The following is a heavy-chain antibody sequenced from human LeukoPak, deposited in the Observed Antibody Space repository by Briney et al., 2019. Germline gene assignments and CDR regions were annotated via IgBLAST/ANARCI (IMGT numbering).Heavy chain of an antibody. CDR3: ARGSTGYYYYGMDV. V-gene: IGHV1-69*04. Sequence: SVKVSCKASGGTFSSYAISWVRQAPGQGLEWMGRIIPILGIANYAQKFQGRVTITADKSTSTAYMELSSLRSEDTAVYYSARGSTGYYYYGMDVWGQGTTVTVSS. D-gene: IGHD1-14*01. CDR2: IIPILGIA. J-gene: IGHJ6*02. CDR1: GGTFSSYA.